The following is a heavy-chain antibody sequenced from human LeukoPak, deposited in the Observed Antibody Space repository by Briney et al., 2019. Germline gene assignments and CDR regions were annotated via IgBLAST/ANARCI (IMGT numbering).Heavy chain of an antibody. CDR2: ISNSGDTT. J-gene: IGHJ4*02. CDR3: ATQEEMATISH. D-gene: IGHD5-24*01. CDR1: GFTFSNYG. Sequence: PGGSLRLSCAASGFTFSNYGLSWVRQAPGKGLEWVSSISNSGDTTYLADSVKGRFTISRDNSKNSLYLQMNSLRAEDTAVYYCATQEEMATISHWGQGTLVTVSS. V-gene: IGHV3-23*01.